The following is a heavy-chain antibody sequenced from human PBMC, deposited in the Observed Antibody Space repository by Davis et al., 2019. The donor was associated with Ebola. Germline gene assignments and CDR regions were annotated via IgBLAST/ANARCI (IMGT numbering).Heavy chain of an antibody. V-gene: IGHV1-69*13. D-gene: IGHD3-3*01. J-gene: IGHJ4*02. CDR1: GGTFSSYA. CDR2: IIPIFGTA. CDR3: ARDSLRFLEWSLDY. Sequence: AASVKVSCKASGGTFSSYAISWVRQAPGQGLEWMRGIIPIFGTANYAQKFQGRVTITADESTSTAYMELSSLRSEDTAVYYCARDSLRFLEWSLDYWGQGTLVTVSS.